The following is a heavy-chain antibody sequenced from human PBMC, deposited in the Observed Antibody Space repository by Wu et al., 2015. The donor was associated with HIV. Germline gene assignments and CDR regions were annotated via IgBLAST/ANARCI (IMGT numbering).Heavy chain of an antibody. CDR1: GGTFSSHV. CDR2: IFPISGTK. V-gene: IGHV1-69*14. CDR3: ARDQYSDNTGDYYESVY. D-gene: IGHD3-22*01. J-gene: IGHJ4*02. Sequence: QVQLVQSGAEVKKPGSSVKVSCKASGGTFSSHVITWMRQAPGQGLEWMGGIFPISGTKNYAQKFQGRVTITADRSTTTVYMELNNLASEDTAMYYCARDQYSDNTGDYYESVYWGQGTWSPSPQ.